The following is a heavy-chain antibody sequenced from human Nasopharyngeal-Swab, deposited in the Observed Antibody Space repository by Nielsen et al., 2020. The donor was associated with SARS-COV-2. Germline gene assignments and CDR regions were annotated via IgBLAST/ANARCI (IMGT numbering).Heavy chain of an antibody. CDR2: IKQDGSEK. V-gene: IGHV3-7*01. CDR3: AKTKRYCSGGSCYRFDY. Sequence: GESLKISCAASGLTFSSYWMSWVRQAPGKGLEWVANIKQDGSEKYYLDSVKGRFTISRDNSKNTLYLQMNSLRAEDTAVYYCAKTKRYCSGGSCYRFDYWGQGTLVTVSS. J-gene: IGHJ4*02. CDR1: GLTFSSYW. D-gene: IGHD2-15*01.